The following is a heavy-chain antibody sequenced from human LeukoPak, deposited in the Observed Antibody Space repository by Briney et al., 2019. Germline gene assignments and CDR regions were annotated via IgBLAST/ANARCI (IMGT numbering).Heavy chain of an antibody. J-gene: IGHJ4*02. CDR2: ISGSGGTT. D-gene: IGHD1-26*01. Sequence: GGSLRLSCVASGFTFSNYAMTWVRQAPGKGLEWVSTISGSGGTTNYADSVKGRFTISRDSSKSTLYLQMNSLRAEDTAVYYCAKKGATTGDFDYWGQGTLVTVSS. V-gene: IGHV3-23*01. CDR3: AKKGATTGDFDY. CDR1: GFTFSNYA.